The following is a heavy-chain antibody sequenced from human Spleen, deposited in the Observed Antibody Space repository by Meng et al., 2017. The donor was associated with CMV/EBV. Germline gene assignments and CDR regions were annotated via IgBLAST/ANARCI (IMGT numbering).Heavy chain of an antibody. J-gene: IGHJ4*02. Sequence: CAAPGFTFSDYYMSWIRQAPGKGLEWVSYISSSGSTIYYADSVKGRFTISRDNAKNSLYLQMNSLRAEDTAVYYCATSYGDYVAFDYWGQGTLVTVSS. CDR1: GFTFSDYY. D-gene: IGHD4-17*01. CDR3: ATSYGDYVAFDY. CDR2: ISSSGSTI. V-gene: IGHV3-11*04.